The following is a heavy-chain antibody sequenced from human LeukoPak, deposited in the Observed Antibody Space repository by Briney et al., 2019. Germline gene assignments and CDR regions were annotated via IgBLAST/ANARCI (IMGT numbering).Heavy chain of an antibody. D-gene: IGHD4-17*01. J-gene: IGHJ6*02. V-gene: IGHV4-30-2*01. CDR2: IYHSGST. Sequence: SQTLSLTCAVSGGSISSGGYSWSWIRQPPGKGLEWIGYIYHSGSTYYNPSLKSRVTISVDRSKNQFSLKLSSVTAADTAVYYCARLPGLYGDYDYYYYGMDVWGQGTTVTVSS. CDR3: ARLPGLYGDYDYYYYGMDV. CDR1: GGSISSGGYS.